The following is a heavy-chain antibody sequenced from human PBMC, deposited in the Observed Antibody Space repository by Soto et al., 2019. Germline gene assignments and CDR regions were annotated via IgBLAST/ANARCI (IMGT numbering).Heavy chain of an antibody. J-gene: IGHJ5*02. D-gene: IGHD6-6*01. V-gene: IGHV4-4*02. CDR2: IYHSGST. CDR3: ARVTDYSSSSRTPFDP. CDR1: GGSISSSNW. Sequence: KPSETLSLTCAVSGGSISSSNWWSWVRQPPGKGLEWIGEIYHSGSTNYNPSLKSRVTISVDKSKNQFSLKLSSVTAADTAVYYCARVTDYSSSSRTPFDPWGQGTLVTVS.